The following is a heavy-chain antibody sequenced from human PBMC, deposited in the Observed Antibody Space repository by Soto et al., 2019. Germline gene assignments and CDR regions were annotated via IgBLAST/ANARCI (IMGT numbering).Heavy chain of an antibody. D-gene: IGHD2-2*02. Sequence: GASVKVSCKASGYTFTSYGISWVRQAPGQGLEWMGWISAYNGNTNYAQKLQGRVTMTTDTSTSTAYMELRSLRSDDTAVYYCARDQDIVVVPAAITRYYYLLAVWGKGATVSVSS. CDR3: ARDQDIVVVPAAITRYYYLLAV. CDR2: ISAYNGNT. CDR1: GYTFTSYG. J-gene: IGHJ6*03. V-gene: IGHV1-18*01.